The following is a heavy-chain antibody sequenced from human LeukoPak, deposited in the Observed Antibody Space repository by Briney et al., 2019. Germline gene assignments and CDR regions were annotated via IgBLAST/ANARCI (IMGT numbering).Heavy chain of an antibody. V-gene: IGHV3-7*03. D-gene: IGHD2-2*01. CDR3: ARDRKVRSSTSQGAFDI. CDR1: GFTFRSYW. Sequence: GGSLRLSCAASGFTFRSYWMSWVRQAPGKGLEWVANINQDGSEKYYVDSVKGRFTMSRDNAKNSLYLQMNSLRAEDTALYYCARDRKVRSSTSQGAFDIWGQGTMVTVSS. J-gene: IGHJ3*02. CDR2: INQDGSEK.